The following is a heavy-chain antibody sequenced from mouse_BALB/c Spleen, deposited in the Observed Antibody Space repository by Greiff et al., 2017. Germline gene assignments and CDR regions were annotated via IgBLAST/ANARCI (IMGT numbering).Heavy chain of an antibody. V-gene: IGHV5-12-2*01. D-gene: IGHD2-3*01. CDR2: ISNGGGST. CDR1: GFTFSSYT. CDR3: ARHGDGYKAFAY. Sequence: EVKLVESGGGLVQPGGSLKLSCAASGFTFSSYTMSWVRQTPEKRLEWVAYISNGGGSTYYPDTVKGRFTISRDNAKNTLYLQMSSLKSEDTAMYYCARHGDGYKAFAYWGQGTLVTVSA. J-gene: IGHJ3*01.